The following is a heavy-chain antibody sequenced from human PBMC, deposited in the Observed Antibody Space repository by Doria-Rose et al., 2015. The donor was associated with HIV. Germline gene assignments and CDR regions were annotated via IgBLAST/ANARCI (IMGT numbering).Heavy chain of an antibody. D-gene: IGHD6-13*01. CDR2: IFSDDER. CDR3: ARIKSSRWYHKYYFDF. V-gene: IGHV2-26*01. CDR1: GVSLSSPGMG. Sequence: QITLKESGPVLVKPTETLTLTCTVSGVSLSSPGMGVSWIRQPPGKALEWLANIFSDDERSYKTSLKSRPTISRGTSKSQVVLTMTDMDPVDTATYYCARIKSSRWYHKYYFDFWGQGTLVIVSA. J-gene: IGHJ4*02.